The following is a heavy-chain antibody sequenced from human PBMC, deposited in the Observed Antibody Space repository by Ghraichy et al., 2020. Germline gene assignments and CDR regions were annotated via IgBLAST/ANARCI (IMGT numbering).Heavy chain of an antibody. Sequence: SETLSLTCAVYGGSFSGYYWSWIRQPPGKGLEWIGEINHSGSTNYNPSLKSRVTISVDTSKNQFSLKLSSVTAADTAVYYCARGRRIYYYDSSGYFGPFLFDYRGQGTLVTVSS. V-gene: IGHV4-34*01. D-gene: IGHD3-22*01. CDR3: ARGRRIYYYDSSGYFGPFLFDY. J-gene: IGHJ4*02. CDR1: GGSFSGYY. CDR2: INHSGST.